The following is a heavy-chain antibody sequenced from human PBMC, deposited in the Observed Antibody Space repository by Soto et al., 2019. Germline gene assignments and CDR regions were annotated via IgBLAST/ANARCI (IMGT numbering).Heavy chain of an antibody. CDR3: ARERAFRGGNDAFDI. D-gene: IGHD3-16*01. CDR2: IYYSGST. V-gene: IGHV4-59*01. Sequence: SETLSLTCTVSGGSISSYYWSWIRQPPGKGLEWIGYIYYSGSTNYNPSLKSRVTISVDTSKNQFSLKLSSVTAADTAVYYCARERAFRGGNDAFDIWGQGTMVTVSS. CDR1: GGSISSYY. J-gene: IGHJ3*02.